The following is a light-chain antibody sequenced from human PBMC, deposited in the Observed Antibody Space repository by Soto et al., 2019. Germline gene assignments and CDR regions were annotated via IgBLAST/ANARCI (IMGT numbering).Light chain of an antibody. Sequence: ESVLTQSPGTLSSSPGERATLSCRAIQSVTSNYLAWYQQKRGQAPRLLIWGASIRATDLPDRFSGGGSGTDFTLTISRLEAEDFAVYSCHQYGSTPGTFGQGTKVDIK. CDR3: HQYGSTPGT. V-gene: IGKV3-20*01. J-gene: IGKJ1*01. CDR2: GAS. CDR1: QSVTSNY.